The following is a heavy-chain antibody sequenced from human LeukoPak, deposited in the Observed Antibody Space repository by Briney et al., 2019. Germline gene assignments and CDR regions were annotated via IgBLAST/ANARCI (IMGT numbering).Heavy chain of an antibody. D-gene: IGHD3-10*02. CDR2: INTSGNT. J-gene: IGHJ4*02. CDR1: GGSISDYY. V-gene: IGHV4-4*07. Sequence: SETLSLTCTVSGGSISDYYWYWIRQPAGKGLEWIGRINTSGNTNYNPPLKSRVTMSIDTSEKQFSLKLSSVTAADTAVYYCARSVRSAGGIDYWGQGTLVTVS. CDR3: ARSVRSAGGIDY.